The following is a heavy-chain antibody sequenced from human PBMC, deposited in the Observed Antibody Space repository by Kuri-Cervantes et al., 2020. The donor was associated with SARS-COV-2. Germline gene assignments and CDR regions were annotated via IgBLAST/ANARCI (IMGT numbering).Heavy chain of an antibody. CDR1: GFTFSSYA. J-gene: IGHJ6*02. CDR2: ISYDGSNK. CDR3: ARDHPYSNYDYYYYGMDV. V-gene: IGHV3-30-3*01. D-gene: IGHD4-11*01. Sequence: GGSLRLSCAASGFTFSSYAMHWVRQAPGKGLEWVAVISYDGSNKYYADSVKGRFTISRDNSKNTLYLQMNSLRAEDTAVYYCARDHPYSNYDYYYYGMDVWGQGTTVTVSS.